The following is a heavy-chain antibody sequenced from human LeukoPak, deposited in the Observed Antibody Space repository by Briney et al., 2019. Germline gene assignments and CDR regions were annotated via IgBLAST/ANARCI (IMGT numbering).Heavy chain of an antibody. D-gene: IGHD6-13*01. Sequence: GGSLRLSCAASGFTFSSYAMSWVRQAPGKGLEWVSAISGSGGSTYYADSVKGRFTIYRDNSKNTLYLQMNSLRAEDTAVYYCAKSLVAAGGLTDAFDIWGQGTMVTVSS. CDR1: GFTFSSYA. J-gene: IGHJ3*02. CDR2: ISGSGGST. V-gene: IGHV3-23*01. CDR3: AKSLVAAGGLTDAFDI.